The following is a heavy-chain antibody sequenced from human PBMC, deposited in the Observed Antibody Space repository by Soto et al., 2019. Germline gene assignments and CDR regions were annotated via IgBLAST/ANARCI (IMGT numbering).Heavy chain of an antibody. D-gene: IGHD2-2*02. Sequence: QVQLQESGPGLVKPSETLSLTCTVSGGSISSYYWSWIRQPPGKGLEWIGYIYYSGSTNYNPSLKSRVTISVDTSKNQFSLKLSSLTAADTAVYYCARLYGVAFDIWGQGTMVTVSS. J-gene: IGHJ3*02. CDR2: IYYSGST. CDR1: GGSISSYY. V-gene: IGHV4-59*08. CDR3: ARLYGVAFDI.